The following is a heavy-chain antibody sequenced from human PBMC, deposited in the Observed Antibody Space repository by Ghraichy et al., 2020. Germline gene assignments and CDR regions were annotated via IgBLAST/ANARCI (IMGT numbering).Heavy chain of an antibody. CDR1: GGSVSTSNYY. CDR2: IYYTGST. V-gene: IGHV4-39*01. D-gene: IGHD1-14*01. Sequence: SETLSLTCTVSGGSVSTSNYYWGWIRQTPGKGLDWIASIYYTGSTYYSPSLKSRVTIFVDTSKNQFSLELTSVTAADTAVYYCARLHTRPGSDYWGQGTLVTVSS. CDR3: ARLHTRPGSDY. J-gene: IGHJ4*02.